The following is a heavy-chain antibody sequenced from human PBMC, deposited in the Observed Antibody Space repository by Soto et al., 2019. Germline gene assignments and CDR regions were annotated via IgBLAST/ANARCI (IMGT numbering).Heavy chain of an antibody. V-gene: IGHV3-74*01. Sequence: EVQLVESGGGLVQPGGSLRLSCAASGFTFGNYWMYWVRQAPGKGLVWVSRINSDGSVSSYADSVKGRLTISRDNVKNTLYLQMDSLRVEDTAVYYCARGDCVGGTCYSLAGSFCYYMEVWGKGNTVTVFS. CDR3: ARGDCVGGTCYSLAGSFCYYMEV. CDR1: GFTFGNYW. D-gene: IGHD2-15*01. CDR2: INSDGSVS. J-gene: IGHJ6*03.